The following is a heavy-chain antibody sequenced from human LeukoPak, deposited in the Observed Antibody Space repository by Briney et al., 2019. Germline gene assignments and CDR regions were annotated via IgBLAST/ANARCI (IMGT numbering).Heavy chain of an antibody. CDR1: GFTFSSFT. D-gene: IGHD6-13*01. CDR2: ISRTGGST. Sequence: GGSLRLSCAASGFTFSSFTMNWVRQAPGKGLEWVSSISRTGGSTYYTDSVKGRFTISRDNSKSTLYLQMNSLRAEDTAVYHCPKHHNRFGSSWDGNFDYWGQGRLVTVSS. V-gene: IGHV3-23*01. J-gene: IGHJ4*02. CDR3: PKHHNRFGSSWDGNFDY.